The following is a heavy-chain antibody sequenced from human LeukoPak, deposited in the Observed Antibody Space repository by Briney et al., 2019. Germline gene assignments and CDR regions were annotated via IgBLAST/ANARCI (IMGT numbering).Heavy chain of an antibody. Sequence: HGESLKISCKGSGYSFTSYWIGWVRQMPGKGLEWMGIIYPGDSDTRYSPSFQGQVTISADKSISTAYLQWSSLKASDTAMYYCARRARAGYCSSTSCYSWFDPWGQGTLVTVSS. CDR3: ARRARAGYCSSTSCYSWFDP. CDR2: IYPGDSDT. CDR1: GYSFTSYW. V-gene: IGHV5-51*01. D-gene: IGHD2-2*02. J-gene: IGHJ5*02.